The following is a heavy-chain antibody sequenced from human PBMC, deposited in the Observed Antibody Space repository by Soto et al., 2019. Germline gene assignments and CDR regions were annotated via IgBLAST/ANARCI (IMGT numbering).Heavy chain of an antibody. D-gene: IGHD6-13*01. CDR3: ARAEYASRWYGWFDP. J-gene: IGHJ5*02. CDR2: MNPNSGNT. CDR1: GYTFTNYD. Sequence: SVKVSCKASGYTFTNYDINWVRHATGQGLEWMGWMNPNSGNTDYAQKFQGRVTMTRNTSISTAYMELSSLRSEDTAVYFCARAEYASRWYGWFDPWGQGTLVTVSS. V-gene: IGHV1-8*01.